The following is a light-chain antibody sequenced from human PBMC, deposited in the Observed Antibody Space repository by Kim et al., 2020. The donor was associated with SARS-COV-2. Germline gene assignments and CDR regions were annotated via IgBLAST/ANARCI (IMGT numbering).Light chain of an antibody. V-gene: IGKV2-30*01. CDR3: MQGTHWPLT. Sequence: PACISGRTSQSLEYSDGNTFLNWFQQRPGHSPRRLLYKVSIRASGVPDRCSASGSGTDFTLKSSRVEAEDVGVYYCMQGTHWPLTFGGGTKVDIK. J-gene: IGKJ4*01. CDR2: KVS. CDR1: QSLEYSDGNTF.